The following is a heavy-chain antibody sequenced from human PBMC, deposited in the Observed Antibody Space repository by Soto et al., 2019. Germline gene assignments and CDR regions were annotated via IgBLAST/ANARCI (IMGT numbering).Heavy chain of an antibody. V-gene: IGHV3-7*01. CDR1: GFTFSTSW. CDR3: ARDRGYSSFDY. CDR2: IKEDGSQK. Sequence: PGGSLRLSCAASGFTFSTSWMDWVRQAPGKGLEWVAAIKEDGSQKDYVDCVKGRFTISRDNAENSLYLQMNSLRAEDTAVYYCARDRGYSSFDYWGLGTLVTVS. J-gene: IGHJ4*02. D-gene: IGHD5-18*01.